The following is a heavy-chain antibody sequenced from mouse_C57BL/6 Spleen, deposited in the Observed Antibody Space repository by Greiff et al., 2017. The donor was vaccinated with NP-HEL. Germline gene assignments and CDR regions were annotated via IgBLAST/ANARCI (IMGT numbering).Heavy chain of an antibody. V-gene: IGHV1-72*01. J-gene: IGHJ2*01. CDR2: IIPNSGGT. D-gene: IGHD2-3*01. Sequence: QVQLQQPGAELVKPGASVKLSCKPSAYTFPSYWLPWVTQRPGRGLEWIGRIIPNSGGTKYNEKFKSKATLTVDKPSSTAYMQLSSLTSEDSAVYYCARPSLYSDYFDYWGQGTTLTVSS. CDR3: ARPSLYSDYFDY. CDR1: AYTFPSYW.